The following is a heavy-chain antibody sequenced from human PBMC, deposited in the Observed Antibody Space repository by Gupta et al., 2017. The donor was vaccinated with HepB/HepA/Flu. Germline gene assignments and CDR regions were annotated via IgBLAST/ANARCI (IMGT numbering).Heavy chain of an antibody. CDR2: IRYDGGKK. V-gene: IGHV3-33*01. CDR1: GFSLGNYG. D-gene: IGHD1-7*01. Sequence: QVHLVESGGGVAQPGRSLRLSCAASGFSLGNYGMHGVRQAPGKGLEWVALIRYDGGKKYDADAVKGRFTISRDKSQNILYLQMKRRRDDDTAVYYCARDEGELLGTLSYWGQGTLVTVSS. J-gene: IGHJ4*02. CDR3: ARDEGELLGTLSY.